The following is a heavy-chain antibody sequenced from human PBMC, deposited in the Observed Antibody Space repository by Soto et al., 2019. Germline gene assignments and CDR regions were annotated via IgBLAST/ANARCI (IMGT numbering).Heavy chain of an antibody. Sequence: PGGSLRLSCAASGFTFSSYWMHWVRQVPGKGLVWVSRINDDGTSTTYADSVKGRFTVSRDNAKNTLYLQMNSLRAEDTAVYYCARDGSGWDYYFDYWGQGTLVTVSS. CDR1: GFTFSSYW. V-gene: IGHV3-74*01. J-gene: IGHJ4*02. D-gene: IGHD6-19*01. CDR3: ARDGSGWDYYFDY. CDR2: INDDGTST.